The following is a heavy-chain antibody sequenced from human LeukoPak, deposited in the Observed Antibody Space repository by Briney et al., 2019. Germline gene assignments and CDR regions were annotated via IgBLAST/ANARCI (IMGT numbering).Heavy chain of an antibody. CDR2: ISYDGSNK. CDR3: AREPYYDFWSGYLHYFDY. V-gene: IGHV3-30-3*01. CDR1: GFTFSSYA. D-gene: IGHD3-3*01. J-gene: IGHJ4*02. Sequence: GGSLRLSCAASGFTFSSYAMHWVRQAPGKGLEWVAVISYDGSNKYYADSVKGRFTISRDNSKNTLYLQMNSLRAEDTAAYYCAREPYYDFWSGYLHYFDYWGQGTLVTVSS.